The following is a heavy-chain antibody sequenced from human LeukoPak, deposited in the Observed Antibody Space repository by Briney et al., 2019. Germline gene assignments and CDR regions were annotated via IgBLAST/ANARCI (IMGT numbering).Heavy chain of an antibody. J-gene: IGHJ3*02. CDR3: ARGPYVWNEVYAFDI. D-gene: IGHD1-1*01. CDR2: IYYSGST. V-gene: IGHV4-30-4*08. Sequence: SQTLSLTCTVSGGSISSGDYYWGWLRQPPGMGLEWLGYIYYSGSTYYNPSLKSRVTISEDTSKNQFSLKLSSLTAADTAVYYCARGPYVWNEVYAFDIWGQGTMVTVSS. CDR1: GGSISSGDYY.